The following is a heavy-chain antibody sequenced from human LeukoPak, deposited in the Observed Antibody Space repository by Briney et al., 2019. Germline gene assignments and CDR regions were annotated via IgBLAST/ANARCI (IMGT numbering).Heavy chain of an antibody. CDR3: ASLGLGDSSGYYSDY. V-gene: IGHV1-2*02. CDR1: GGTFSSYA. Sequence: GASVKVSCKASGGTFSSYAISWVRQAPGQGLEWMGWINPNSGGTNYAQKFQGRVTMTRDTSISTAYMELSRLRSDDTAVYYCASLGLGDSSGYYSDYWGQGTLVTVSS. D-gene: IGHD3-22*01. CDR2: INPNSGGT. J-gene: IGHJ4*02.